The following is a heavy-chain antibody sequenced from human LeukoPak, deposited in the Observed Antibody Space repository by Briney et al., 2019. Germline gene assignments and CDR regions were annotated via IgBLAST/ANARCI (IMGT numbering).Heavy chain of an antibody. Sequence: GGSLRLSCAASGFTFTSSDMTWVRQSPGEGLEWVSLIYSGGDTYYADSAKGRFIISRDNSKNTLYLQMNSLRDEDTAVYYCAKWGGYGYGIDFWGQGTLVTVSS. D-gene: IGHD5-18*01. V-gene: IGHV3-66*01. CDR2: IYSGGDT. CDR1: GFTFTSSD. J-gene: IGHJ4*02. CDR3: AKWGGYGYGIDF.